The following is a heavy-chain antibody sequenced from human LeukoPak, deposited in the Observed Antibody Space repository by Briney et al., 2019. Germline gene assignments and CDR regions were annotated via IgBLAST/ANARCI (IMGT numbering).Heavy chain of an antibody. CDR1: GGSISSSSYY. CDR2: IYYSGST. Sequence: PSETLSLTCTVSGGSISSSSYYWGWIRQPPGKGLEWIGSIYYSGSTYYNPSLKSRVTISVDTSKNQFSLKLSSVTAADTAVYYCARDAGGRFGEYYFDYWGQGTLVTVSS. CDR3: ARDAGGRFGEYYFDY. V-gene: IGHV4-39*07. J-gene: IGHJ4*02. D-gene: IGHD3-10*01.